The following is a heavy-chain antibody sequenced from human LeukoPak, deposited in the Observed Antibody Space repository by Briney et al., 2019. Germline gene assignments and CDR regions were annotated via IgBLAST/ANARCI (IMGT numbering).Heavy chain of an antibody. Sequence: ASVKVSCKASGYTFTSYDINWVRQATGQGLEWMGWMNPNSGNTGYAQKFQGRVTMTRNTSISTAYMELSSLRSEDTAVYYCARGIVVVVAATNTWDYYMDVWGKGATVTVSS. CDR2: MNPNSGNT. D-gene: IGHD2-15*01. J-gene: IGHJ6*03. V-gene: IGHV1-8*01. CDR3: ARGIVVVVAATNTWDYYMDV. CDR1: GYTFTSYD.